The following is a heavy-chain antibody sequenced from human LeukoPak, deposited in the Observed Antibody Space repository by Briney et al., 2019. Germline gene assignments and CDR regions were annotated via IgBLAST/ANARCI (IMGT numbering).Heavy chain of an antibody. Sequence: SETLSLTCTVSGGSISSHYWSWIRQPPGKGLEWIGYIYYSGSTNYNPSLKSRVTISVDTSKNQFSLKLSSVTAADTAVYYCARGLDTAMFDYWGQGTLVTVSS. CDR1: GGSISSHY. V-gene: IGHV4-59*11. CDR3: ARGLDTAMFDY. CDR2: IYYSGST. J-gene: IGHJ4*02. D-gene: IGHD5-18*01.